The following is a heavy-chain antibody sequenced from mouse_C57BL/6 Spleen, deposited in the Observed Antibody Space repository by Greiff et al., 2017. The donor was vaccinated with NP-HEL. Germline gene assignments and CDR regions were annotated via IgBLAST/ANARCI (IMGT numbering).Heavy chain of an antibody. CDR2: IYPGDGDT. J-gene: IGHJ4*01. CDR3: ARGALSDYYAMDY. V-gene: IGHV1-82*01. Sequence: QVQLKESGPELVKPGASVKISCKASGYAFSSSWMNWVKQRPGKGLEWIGRIYPGDGDTNYNGKFKGKATLTADKSSSTAYMQLSSLTSEDSAVYFCARGALSDYYAMDYWGQGTSVTVSS. CDR1: GYAFSSSW. D-gene: IGHD3-2*02.